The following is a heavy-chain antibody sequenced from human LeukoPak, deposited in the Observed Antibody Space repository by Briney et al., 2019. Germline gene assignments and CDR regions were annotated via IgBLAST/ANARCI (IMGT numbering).Heavy chain of an antibody. CDR2: ISWDNSTV. D-gene: IGHD6-13*01. CDR1: GFTFDDYA. Sequence: PGRSLRLSCEVSGFTFDDYAMHWVRQAPGKGIEWVSSISWDNSTVAYAGFVKGRFTISRDNVRQSLNLQMNSLRAEDMALYYCAKDSSRYSSNLGAFDIWGQGTMVTVSS. J-gene: IGHJ3*02. V-gene: IGHV3-9*03. CDR3: AKDSSRYSSNLGAFDI.